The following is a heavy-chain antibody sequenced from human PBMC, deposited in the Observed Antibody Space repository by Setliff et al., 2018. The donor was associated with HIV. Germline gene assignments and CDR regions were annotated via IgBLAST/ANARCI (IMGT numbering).Heavy chain of an antibody. Sequence: SETLSLTCTVSGGSMSTYYWSWIRQPPGKGLEWIGYIYTSGSTNYNPSLKSRVTISVDTSKNQFSLKLSSVTAADTAVYYCARGSFIGDYYYFDYWGQGTLVTVSS. J-gene: IGHJ4*02. V-gene: IGHV4-4*08. CDR3: ARGSFIGDYYYFDY. CDR2: IYTSGST. CDR1: GGSMSTYY. D-gene: IGHD3-10*01.